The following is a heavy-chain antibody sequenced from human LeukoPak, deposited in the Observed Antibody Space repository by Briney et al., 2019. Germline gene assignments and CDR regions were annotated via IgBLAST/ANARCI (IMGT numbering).Heavy chain of an antibody. CDR3: ARRGWDIAAAGPNWFDP. CDR2: IYHSGST. Sequence: SETLSLTCAVSGGSISSGNWWSWVRQPPGKGLEWIGEIYHSGSTNYNPSLKRRVTISVDTSKNQFSLKLSSVTAADTAVYYCARRGWDIAAAGPNWFDPWGQGTLVTVSS. J-gene: IGHJ5*02. CDR1: GGSISSGNW. V-gene: IGHV4-4*02. D-gene: IGHD6-13*01.